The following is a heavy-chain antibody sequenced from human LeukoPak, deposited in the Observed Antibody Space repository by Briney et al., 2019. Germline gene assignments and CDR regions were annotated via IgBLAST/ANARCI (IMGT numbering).Heavy chain of an antibody. Sequence: SGTLSLTCAVSGGSISSSNWWSWVRQPPGKGLEWIGEINHSGSTNYNPSLKSRVTISVDTSKNQFSLKLSSVTAADTAVYYCARDTSYCSSSSCLNDAFDIWGQGTMVTVSS. CDR3: ARDTSYCSSSSCLNDAFDI. D-gene: IGHD2-2*01. V-gene: IGHV4-4*02. CDR2: INHSGST. CDR1: GGSISSSNW. J-gene: IGHJ3*02.